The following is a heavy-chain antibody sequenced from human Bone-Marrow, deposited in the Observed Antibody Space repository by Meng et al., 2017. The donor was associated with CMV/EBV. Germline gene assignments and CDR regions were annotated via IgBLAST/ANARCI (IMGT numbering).Heavy chain of an antibody. CDR3: ARDLGCSSTSCYLIGVDAFDI. J-gene: IGHJ3*02. V-gene: IGHV1-2*02. CDR2: INPNSGGT. CDR1: GYTFPGYY. D-gene: IGHD2-2*01. Sequence: ASVKVSCKASGYTFPGYYMHWVRQAPGQGLEWMGWINPNSGGTNYAQKFQGRVTMTRDTSISTAYMELSRLRSDDTAVYYCARDLGCSSTSCYLIGVDAFDIWGQGTMVTVSS.